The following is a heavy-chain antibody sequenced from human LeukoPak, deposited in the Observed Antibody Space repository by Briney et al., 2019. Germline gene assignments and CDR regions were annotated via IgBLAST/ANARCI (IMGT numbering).Heavy chain of an antibody. CDR2: INPNSGGT. D-gene: IGHD1-26*01. V-gene: IGHV1-2*02. Sequence: PGASVRVSCKASGYTFTGYYMHWVRQAPGQGLEWMGWINPNSGGTNYAQKFQGRVTMTRDTSISTAYMELSRLRSDDTAVYYCATEIVGATKMWGYWGQGTLVTVSS. CDR3: ATEIVGATKMWGY. J-gene: IGHJ4*02. CDR1: GYTFTGYY.